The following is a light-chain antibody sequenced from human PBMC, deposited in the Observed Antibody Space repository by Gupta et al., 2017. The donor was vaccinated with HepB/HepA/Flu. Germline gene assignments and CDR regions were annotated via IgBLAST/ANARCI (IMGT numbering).Light chain of an antibody. V-gene: IGKV3-20*01. CDR1: QSVSSNY. Sequence: ETVLTQSPGTLSLSPGERATLSCRASQSVSSNYLAWYQQRPGQAPRLLIYGASSRATGIRDRFSGSGSWTDFTLTISRLEPEDFAVYYCQQYGNSLALTFGGGTKVEIK. J-gene: IGKJ4*01. CDR2: GAS. CDR3: QQYGNSLALT.